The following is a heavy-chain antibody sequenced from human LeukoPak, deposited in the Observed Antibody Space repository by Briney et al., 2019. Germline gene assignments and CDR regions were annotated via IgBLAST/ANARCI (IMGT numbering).Heavy chain of an antibody. D-gene: IGHD4-23*01. Sequence: GGSLRLSCAASEFAFSTYNMNWVRQAPGKGLEWVSYISTGSSTTYYANSVKGRFTISRDNVENSLYLQMNSLRDEDTAVYYCARVAAGYSVNYFDYWGQGTLVTVSS. CDR3: ARVAAGYSVNYFDY. V-gene: IGHV3-48*02. CDR1: EFAFSTYN. CDR2: ISTGSSTT. J-gene: IGHJ4*02.